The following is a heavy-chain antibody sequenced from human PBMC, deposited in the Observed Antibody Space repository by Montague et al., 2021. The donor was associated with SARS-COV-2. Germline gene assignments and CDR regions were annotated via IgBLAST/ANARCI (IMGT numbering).Heavy chain of an antibody. J-gene: IGHJ4*02. Sequence: SETLSLTCAVSGVSITSTNWWWLVRQPPGKGLEWIGEISYGGIATYNPSLKRRATISMDRSRNLFSLKLSSVTAADTAIYYCAGKVLTVPGDYWGQGTLVTVS. CDR1: GVSITSTNW. D-gene: IGHD4-11*01. CDR2: ISYGGIA. V-gene: IGHV4/OR15-8*02. CDR3: AGKVLTVPGDY.